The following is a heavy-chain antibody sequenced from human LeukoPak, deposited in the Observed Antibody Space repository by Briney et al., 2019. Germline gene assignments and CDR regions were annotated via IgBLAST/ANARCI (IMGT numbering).Heavy chain of an antibody. D-gene: IGHD2-2*01. CDR2: IYYSGST. V-gene: IGHV4-59*12. Sequence: PSETLSLTCTVSGGSISSYYWSWIRQPPGKGLEWIGYIYYSGSTNYNPSLKSRVTMSVDTSKNQFSLKLSSVTAADTAVYYCARERVGCSSTSCYDLFDYWGQGTLVTVSS. CDR1: GGSISSYY. J-gene: IGHJ4*02. CDR3: ARERVGCSSTSCYDLFDY.